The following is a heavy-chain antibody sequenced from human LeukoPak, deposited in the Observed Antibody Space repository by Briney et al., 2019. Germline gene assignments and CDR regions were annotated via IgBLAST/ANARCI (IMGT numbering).Heavy chain of an antibody. J-gene: IGHJ4*02. CDR1: GFSPSTSGMC. Sequence: SGPALVQATQTLTLTCTFSGFSPSTSGMCVSWIRQPPGKALVGLALIDSDDDKYYRTSLKTRRTITKDTSKNQVVPTMTNMDTVDTATYYCARIPDALFIYFDNWGQGTLVTVSS. CDR2: IDSDDDK. V-gene: IGHV2-70*01. D-gene: IGHD2-21*01. CDR3: ARIPDALFIYFDN.